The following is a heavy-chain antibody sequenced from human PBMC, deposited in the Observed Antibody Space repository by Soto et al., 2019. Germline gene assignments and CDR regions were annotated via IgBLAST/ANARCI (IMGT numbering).Heavy chain of an antibody. CDR2: IGTAGDP. CDR3: VRCHRDGRTPYCSSGLDV. V-gene: IGHV3-13*05. D-gene: IGHD6-6*01. Sequence: TCRDHGVHRIRKQKANFLEWVSAIGTAGDPYYPGSVKGRFTISRENAKNSLYLQMNSLRAGDTAVYYCVRCHRDGRTPYCSSGLDVWGQGTAVTGS. CDR1: TCRDHG. J-gene: IGHJ6*02.